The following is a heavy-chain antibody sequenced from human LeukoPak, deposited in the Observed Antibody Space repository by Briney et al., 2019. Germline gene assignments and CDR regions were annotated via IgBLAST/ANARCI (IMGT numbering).Heavy chain of an antibody. J-gene: IGHJ4*02. CDR3: ARDRYDFWSGFLFDY. Sequence: PGGSLRLSCAASGFTFSSYEMNWVRQAPGKGLEGVSYISSSGSTIYYADSVKGRFTISRDNAKNPLYLQMNSLRAEDTAVYYCARDRYDFWSGFLFDYWGQGTLVTVSS. D-gene: IGHD3-3*01. CDR2: ISSSGSTI. CDR1: GFTFSSYE. V-gene: IGHV3-48*03.